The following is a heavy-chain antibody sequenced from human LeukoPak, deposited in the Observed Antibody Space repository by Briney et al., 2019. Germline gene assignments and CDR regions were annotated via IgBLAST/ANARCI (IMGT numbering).Heavy chain of an antibody. J-gene: IGHJ4*02. CDR2: IYYSGST. V-gene: IGHV4-31*03. CDR3: ARIEGGFDY. Sequence: SETLSLTCTVSGGSISSSDYYWSWIRQHPGKGLEWIGYIYYSGSTYYNPSLKSRVTISVDKSKNQFSLKLSSVTAADTAVYYCARIEGGFDYWGQGTLVTVSS. D-gene: IGHD2-21*01. CDR1: GGSISSSDYY.